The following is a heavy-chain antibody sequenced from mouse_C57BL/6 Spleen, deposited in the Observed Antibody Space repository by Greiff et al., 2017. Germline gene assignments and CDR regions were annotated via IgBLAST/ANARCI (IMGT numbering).Heavy chain of an antibody. V-gene: IGHV3-1*01. CDR1: GYSITSGYD. CDR2: ISYSGST. CDR3: ARGDYYGSRPWFAY. J-gene: IGHJ3*01. D-gene: IGHD1-1*01. Sequence: EVQLQQSGPGMVKPSQSLSLTCTVTGYSITSGYDWHWIRHFPGNKLEWMGYISYSGSTNYNPSLKSRISITHDTSKNHFFLKLNSVTTEDTATYYCARGDYYGSRPWFAYWGQGTLVTVSA.